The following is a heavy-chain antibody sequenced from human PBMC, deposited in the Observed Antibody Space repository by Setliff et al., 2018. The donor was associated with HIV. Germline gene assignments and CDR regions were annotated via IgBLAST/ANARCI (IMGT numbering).Heavy chain of an antibody. CDR2: MFHSGNT. J-gene: IGHJ3*02. CDR1: GGSIRSHY. D-gene: IGHD5-12*01. Sequence: TLSLTCTVSGGSIRSHYWSWLRQSPGKGLEWIGSMFHSGNTYYNPSLESRVSMSVDTSTDQVSLQLSSVTAADTAVYYCARGKSGSYDAYDMWGQGTMVTVSS. V-gene: IGHV4-59*04. CDR3: ARGKSGSYDAYDM.